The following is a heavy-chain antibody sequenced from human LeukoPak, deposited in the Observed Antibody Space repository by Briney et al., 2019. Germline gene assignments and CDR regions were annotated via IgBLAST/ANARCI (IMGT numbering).Heavy chain of an antibody. CDR2: VQHIGGET. J-gene: IGHJ1*01. CDR3: ATYSILNAREFRY. D-gene: IGHD4-11*01. Sequence: PGGSLRLSCAGSGFTFSNSWMGWVRQAPGKGLEWVANVQHIGGETYYVDSAKGRFTISRDNAKNSVYLQMNSLGADDTAVYYCATYSILNAREFRYWGQGTLVTVTS. V-gene: IGHV3-7*01. CDR1: GFTFSNSW.